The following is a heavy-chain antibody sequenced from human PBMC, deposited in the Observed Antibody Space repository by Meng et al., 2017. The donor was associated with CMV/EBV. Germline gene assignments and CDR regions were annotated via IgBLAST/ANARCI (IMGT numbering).Heavy chain of an antibody. CDR2: IYFDGRDK. CDR3: AKDGGLHGAYYGFLDS. D-gene: IGHD3-10*01. V-gene: IGHV3-30*02. J-gene: IGHJ4*02. Sequence: GESLKISCAASGFSFSNFVMHWVRQAPGKGLEWVAFIYFDGRDKYYADSVRDRFTISRDNSKNTLYLEMNSPRADDTAVYYCAKDGGLHGAYYGFLDSWGQGTLVTVSS. CDR1: GFSFSNFV.